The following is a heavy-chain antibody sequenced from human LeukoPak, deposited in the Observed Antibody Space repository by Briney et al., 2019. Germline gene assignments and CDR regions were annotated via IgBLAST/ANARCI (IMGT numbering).Heavy chain of an antibody. J-gene: IGHJ4*02. D-gene: IGHD6-19*01. V-gene: IGHV3-23*01. Sequence: PGGSLRLSCAASGFTFNIYAMSWVRQAPGXGLEWASAISVSGASTYYADSVKGRFTISRDNSENTLYLQMNSLRAEDTAVYYCAKGSSSGWPSRDYFNYWGQGTLVTVSS. CDR1: GFTFNIYA. CDR3: AKGSSSGWPSRDYFNY. CDR2: ISVSGAST.